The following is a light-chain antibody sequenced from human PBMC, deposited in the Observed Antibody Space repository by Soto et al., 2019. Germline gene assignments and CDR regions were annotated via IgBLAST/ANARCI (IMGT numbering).Light chain of an antibody. V-gene: IGLV2-11*01. CDR1: SSDLAIYNY. CDR3: CSYAGSYTFV. CDR2: QVS. J-gene: IGLJ1*01. Sequence: QSVLTQPASVSGSPGQSITISCTGTSSDLAIYNYVSWYQQQPGKAPKLMIYQVSKRPSGVPDRFSGSKSGNTASLTISGLQAEDEADYYCCSYAGSYTFVFGTGTKVTVL.